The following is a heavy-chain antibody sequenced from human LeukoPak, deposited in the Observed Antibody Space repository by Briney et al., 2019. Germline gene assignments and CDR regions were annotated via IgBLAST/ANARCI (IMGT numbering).Heavy chain of an antibody. CDR3: ARDHSSGYDPGLSFDY. D-gene: IGHD5-12*01. V-gene: IGHV4-4*07. J-gene: IGHJ4*02. CDR1: GGSISSYY. CDR2: IYTSGST. Sequence: SETLSLTCTVSGGSISSYYWSWIRQPAGKGLEWIGRIYTSGSTSYNPSLKSRVTMSVDTSKNQFSLKLSSVTAADTAVYYCARDHSSGYDPGLSFDYWGQGTLVTVSS.